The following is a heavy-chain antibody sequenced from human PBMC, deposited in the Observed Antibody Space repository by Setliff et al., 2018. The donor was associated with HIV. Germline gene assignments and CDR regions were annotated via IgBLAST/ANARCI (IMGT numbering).Heavy chain of an antibody. CDR2: INHSGST. J-gene: IGHJ5*02. CDR1: GGSFSGYY. CDR3: ARALYCSSVSCAKRDWLDP. Sequence: PSETLSLTCAVYGGSFSGYYWSWIRQPPGKGLEWIGEINHSGSTNYNPSLKSRVTISLDTSKNQFSLKLSSATAADTAIYYCARALYCSSVSCAKRDWLDPWGQGTLVTVSS. D-gene: IGHD2-2*01. V-gene: IGHV4-34*01.